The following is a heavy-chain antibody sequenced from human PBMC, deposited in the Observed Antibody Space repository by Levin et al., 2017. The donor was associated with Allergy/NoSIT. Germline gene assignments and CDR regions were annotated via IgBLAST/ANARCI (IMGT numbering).Heavy chain of an antibody. Sequence: SETLSLTCTVSGGSVSSGNHYWSWIRQPPGTGLEWIAYVGSTNYNPSLKSRVTVSIDTSKNQFSLKMSAATAADTAVYYCTRTTIAAASDYWGQGTLVTVSS. CDR1: GGSVSSGNHY. J-gene: IGHJ4*02. V-gene: IGHV4-61*01. CDR2: VGST. CDR3: TRTTIAAASDY. D-gene: IGHD6-13*01.